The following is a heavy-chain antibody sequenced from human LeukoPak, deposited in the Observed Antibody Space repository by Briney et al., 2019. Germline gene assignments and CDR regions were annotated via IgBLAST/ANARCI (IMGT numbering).Heavy chain of an antibody. V-gene: IGHV3-74*01. CDR1: GFAFSSYW. CDR2: IKSDGSSI. Sequence: PGGTLRLSCAASGFAFSSYWMYWVRQAPGKGLVRVSRIKSDGSSISYGGYVRGRITIARNNAKSTLYLQMNRLRAEDTAVYYCARVKGLVSTAVNFMDVWDKGTAITVTS. J-gene: IGHJ6*03. D-gene: IGHD2-2*01. CDR3: ARVKGLVSTAVNFMDV.